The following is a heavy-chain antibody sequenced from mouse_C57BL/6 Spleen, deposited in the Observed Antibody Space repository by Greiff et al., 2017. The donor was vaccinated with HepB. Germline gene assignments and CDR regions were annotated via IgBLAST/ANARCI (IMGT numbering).Heavy chain of an antibody. CDR3: VRHEGEYYYGKGNWYFDV. V-gene: IGHV10-1*01. CDR2: IRSKSNNYAT. D-gene: IGHD1-1*01. Sequence: EVQLVESGGGLVQPKGSLKLSCAASGFSFNTYAMNWVRQAPGKGLEWVARIRSKSNNYATYYADSVKDRFTISRDDSESMLYLQMNNLKTEDTATYYCVRHEGEYYYGKGNWYFDVWGTGTTVTVSS. J-gene: IGHJ1*03. CDR1: GFSFNTYA.